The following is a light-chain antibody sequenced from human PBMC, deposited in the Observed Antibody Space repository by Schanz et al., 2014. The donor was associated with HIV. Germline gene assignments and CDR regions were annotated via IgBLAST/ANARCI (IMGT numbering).Light chain of an antibody. CDR2: LGS. Sequence: DIVMPQSPVSLSVPPGEPASISCRSSQSLLNSNGYDYLNWYLQKPGQSPQLLIFLGSNRASGVPDSFSGSGSGTDFTLKISRVEAEDVGVYYCMQALQTPLTFGGGTKVEIK. CDR3: MQALQTPLT. V-gene: IGKV2-28*01. J-gene: IGKJ4*01. CDR1: QSLLNSNGYDY.